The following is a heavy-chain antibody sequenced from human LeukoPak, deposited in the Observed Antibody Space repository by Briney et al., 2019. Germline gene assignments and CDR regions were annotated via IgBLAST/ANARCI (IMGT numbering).Heavy chain of an antibody. D-gene: IGHD2-15*01. CDR1: GYTFTSYY. V-gene: IGHV1-46*01. J-gene: IGHJ4*02. Sequence: ASVKVSCKASGYTFTSYYMHWVRQAPGQGLGWMGIINPSGSSTSYAQKFQGRVTMTRDMSTSTVYMELSSLRSEDTAVYYCARDGYCSGGSCYPTIDYWGQGTLVTVSS. CDR2: INPSGSST. CDR3: ARDGYCSGGSCYPTIDY.